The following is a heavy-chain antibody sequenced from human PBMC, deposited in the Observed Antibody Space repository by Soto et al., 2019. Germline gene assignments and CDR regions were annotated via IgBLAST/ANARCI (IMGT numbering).Heavy chain of an antibody. CDR1: GGTFSSYA. D-gene: IGHD3-22*01. Sequence: SVKVSCKASGGTFSSYAISWVRQAPGQGLEWMGGIIPIFGTANYAQKFQGRVTITADESTSTAYMELSSLRSEDTAVYYCARDSFRPRPSTYDSSGYYAYYFDYWGQGTLVTVSS. V-gene: IGHV1-69*13. CDR3: ARDSFRPRPSTYDSSGYYAYYFDY. CDR2: IIPIFGTA. J-gene: IGHJ4*02.